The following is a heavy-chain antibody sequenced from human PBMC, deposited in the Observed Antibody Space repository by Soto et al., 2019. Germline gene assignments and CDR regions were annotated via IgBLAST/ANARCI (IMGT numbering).Heavy chain of an antibody. D-gene: IGHD3-22*01. V-gene: IGHV4-34*01. CDR2: INHSGST. J-gene: IGHJ4*02. CDR3: ASLLSGYYFDY. CDR1: GGSFSGYY. Sequence: SETLSLTCAVYGGSFSGYYWSWIRQPPGKGLEWIGEINHSGSTNYNPSLKSRVTISVDTSKNQFSLKLSSVTAADTAVYYCASLLSGYYFDYWGQGTLVTVPQ.